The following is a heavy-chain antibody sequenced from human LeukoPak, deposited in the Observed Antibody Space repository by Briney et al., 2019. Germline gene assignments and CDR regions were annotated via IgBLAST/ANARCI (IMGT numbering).Heavy chain of an antibody. CDR1: GYTFTSYA. D-gene: IGHD2-2*02. J-gene: IGHJ4*02. CDR3: ARDIYRPLSQGFDY. CDR2: ISAYNGNT. Sequence: ASVKVSCKASGYTFTSYAMNWVRQAPGQGLEWMGWISAYNGNTNYAQKLQGRVTMTTDTSTSTAYMELRSLRSDDTAVYYCARDIYRPLSQGFDYWGQGTLVTVSS. V-gene: IGHV1-18*01.